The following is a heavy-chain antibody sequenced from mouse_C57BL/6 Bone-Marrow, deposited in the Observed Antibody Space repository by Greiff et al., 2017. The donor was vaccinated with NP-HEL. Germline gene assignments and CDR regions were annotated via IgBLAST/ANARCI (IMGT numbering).Heavy chain of an antibody. CDR1: GFTFSSYA. CDR3: AREGEYDGYFYAMDY. Sequence: EVMLVESGGGLVKPGGSLKLSCAASGFTFSSYAMSWVRQTPEKRLEWVATISDGGSYTYYPDNVKGRFTISRDNAKNNLYLQMSHLKSEDTAMYYCAREGEYDGYFYAMDYWGQGTSVTVSS. CDR2: ISDGGSYT. V-gene: IGHV5-4*01. J-gene: IGHJ4*01. D-gene: IGHD2-3*01.